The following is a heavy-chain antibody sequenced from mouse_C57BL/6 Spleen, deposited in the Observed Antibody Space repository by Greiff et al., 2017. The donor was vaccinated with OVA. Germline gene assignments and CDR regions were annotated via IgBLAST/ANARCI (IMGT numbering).Heavy chain of an antibody. CDR2: ISSGGDYI. D-gene: IGHD1-1*01. CDR1: GFTFSSYA. Sequence: DVQLVESGEGLVKPGGSLKLSCAASGFTFSSYAMSWVRQTPEKRLEWVAYISSGGDYIYYADTVKGRFTISRDNARNTLYLQMSSLKSEDTAMYYCTRPHYYGSSHWYFDVWGTGTTVTVSS. CDR3: TRPHYYGSSHWYFDV. V-gene: IGHV5-9-1*02. J-gene: IGHJ1*03.